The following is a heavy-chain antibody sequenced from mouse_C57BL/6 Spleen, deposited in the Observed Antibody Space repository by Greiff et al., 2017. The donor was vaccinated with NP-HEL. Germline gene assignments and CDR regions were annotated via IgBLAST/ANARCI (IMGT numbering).Heavy chain of an antibody. CDR3: ARRRLYDGYFRYAMDY. CDR1: GYTFTGYW. V-gene: IGHV1-9*01. D-gene: IGHD2-3*01. Sequence: VQLQQSGAELMKPGASVKLSCKATGYTFTGYWIEWVKQRPGHGLEWIGEILPGSGSTNYNEKFKGKATFTADTSSNTAYMQLSSLTTEDSAIYYCARRRLYDGYFRYAMDYWGQGTSVTVSS. CDR2: ILPGSGST. J-gene: IGHJ4*01.